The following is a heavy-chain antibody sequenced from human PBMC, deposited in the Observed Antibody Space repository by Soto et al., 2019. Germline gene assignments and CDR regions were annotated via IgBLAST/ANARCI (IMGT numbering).Heavy chain of an antibody. D-gene: IGHD6-13*01. V-gene: IGHV5-51*01. Sequence: PGESLKISCKGSGYSLTNYWIGWVRQMSGKGLEWMAIIYPGDSGTRYSPSFQGQVTISADKSISTAYLQWSSLKASDTAMYYCARQLYSSGWYPADYWGQGTLVTVSS. J-gene: IGHJ4*02. CDR3: ARQLYSSGWYPADY. CDR1: GYSLTNYW. CDR2: IYPGDSGT.